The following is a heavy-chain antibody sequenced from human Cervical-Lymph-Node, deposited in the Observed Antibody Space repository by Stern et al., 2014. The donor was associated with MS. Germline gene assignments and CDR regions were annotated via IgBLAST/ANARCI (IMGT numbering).Heavy chain of an antibody. CDR3: ARDDPGTTANGY. V-gene: IGHV1-69*01. CDR2: IIPNFGTA. J-gene: IGHJ4*02. D-gene: IGHD1-7*01. Sequence: QVQLVQSGAGVKKPSSSVKVTCTASGGTFTSYAISWVRQAPGPGLALMGGIIPNFGTANYAQKFQGRVTITADESTSTAYMELSSQRSEDTAVYYCARDDPGTTANGYWGQGTLVTVSS. CDR1: GGTFTSYA.